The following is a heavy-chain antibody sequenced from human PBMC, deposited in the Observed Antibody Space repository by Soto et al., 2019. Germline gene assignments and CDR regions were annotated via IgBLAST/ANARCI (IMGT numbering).Heavy chain of an antibody. J-gene: IGHJ4*02. V-gene: IGHV4-31*03. CDR2: IYYSGST. CDR1: GGSISSGGYY. CDR3: ARDRRFKQYSYDSSGYSGYFDY. D-gene: IGHD3-22*01. Sequence: QVQLQESGPGLVKPSQTLSLTCTVSGGSISSGGYYWSWIRQHPGKGLEWIGYIYYSGSTYYNPSLKSRVTISVDTSKNQFSLKLSSVTAADTAVYSCARDRRFKQYSYDSSGYSGYFDYWGQGTLVTVSS.